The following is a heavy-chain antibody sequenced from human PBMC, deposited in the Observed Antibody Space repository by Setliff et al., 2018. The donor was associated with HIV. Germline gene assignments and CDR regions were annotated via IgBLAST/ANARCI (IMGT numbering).Heavy chain of an antibody. J-gene: IGHJ4*02. D-gene: IGHD4-17*01. V-gene: IGHV3-23*01. CDR3: ARSPGMFGYGDYFQ. CDR2: ISGSDGST. Sequence: GGSLRLSCAASGFTFSNYAMGWVRQAPGKGLEWVSSISGSDGSTFYADSVKGRFTISRDDSKNTLYLQMNTLRAEDTAVYYCARSPGMFGYGDYFQWGQGTLVTVPQ. CDR1: GFTFSNYA.